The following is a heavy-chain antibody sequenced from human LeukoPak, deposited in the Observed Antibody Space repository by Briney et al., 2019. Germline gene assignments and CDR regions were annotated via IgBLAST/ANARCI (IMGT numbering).Heavy chain of an antibody. CDR1: GGSFSGYF. Sequence: PSETLSLTCAVYGGSFSGYFWSWIRQPPGKGLEWIGEINHSGTTNYNPSLKSRVTISVDTSKNQLSLKLSSVTATDPAVYYFAGVGHLSFRTPDVWGKGTTVTVSS. J-gene: IGHJ6*04. D-gene: IGHD3-16*02. CDR2: INHSGTT. V-gene: IGHV4-34*01. CDR3: AGVGHLSFRTPDV.